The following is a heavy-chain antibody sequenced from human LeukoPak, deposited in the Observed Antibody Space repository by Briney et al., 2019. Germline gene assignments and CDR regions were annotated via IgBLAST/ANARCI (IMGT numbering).Heavy chain of an antibody. CDR1: GFTFTTYS. D-gene: IGHD6-19*01. J-gene: IGHJ4*02. CDR2: ISSGSSTI. CDR3: ATLDISDWRDFDY. Sequence: GGSLRLSCAASGFTFTTYSMNWVRQAPGKGLEWLSYISSGSSTIYYADSVKGRFTISRDNAKNSLYLQMNSLRDEDTAVYYCATLDISDWRDFDYWGQGTLVTVSS. V-gene: IGHV3-48*02.